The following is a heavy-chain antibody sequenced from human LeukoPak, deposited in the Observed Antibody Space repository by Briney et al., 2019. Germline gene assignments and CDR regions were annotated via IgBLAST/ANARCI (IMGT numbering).Heavy chain of an antibody. CDR1: GFTFSSYW. CDR3: ATLYGDLYYFDY. Sequence: GGSLRLSCAASGFTFSSYWMSWVRQAPGKGLEWVANIKQDGSEKYYVDSVKGRFTISRDNAKNSPYLQMNSLRAEDTAVYYCATLYGDLYYFDYWGQGTLVTVSS. V-gene: IGHV3-7*01. D-gene: IGHD4-17*01. J-gene: IGHJ4*02. CDR2: IKQDGSEK.